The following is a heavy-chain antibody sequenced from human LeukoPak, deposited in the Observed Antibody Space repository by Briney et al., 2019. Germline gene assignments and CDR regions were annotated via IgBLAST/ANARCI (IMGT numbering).Heavy chain of an antibody. J-gene: IGHJ6*03. D-gene: IGHD3-10*01. CDR1: GASISSYC. Sequence: PSETLSLTCTVSGASISSYCWSWIRQPPGKGLEWIGYFCDIGSANYNPSLKSRVTISVDTSKNQFSLKLSSVTAADTAVYYCARSTTYYYGSGSYYNGNYYYYMDVWGKGTTVTVSS. CDR2: FCDIGSA. V-gene: IGHV4-59*01. CDR3: ARSTTYYYGSGSYYNGNYYYYMDV.